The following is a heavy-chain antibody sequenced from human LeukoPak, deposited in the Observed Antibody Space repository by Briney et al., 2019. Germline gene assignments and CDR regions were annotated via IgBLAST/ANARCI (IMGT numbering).Heavy chain of an antibody. CDR1: GGSISSGSYY. J-gene: IGHJ6*03. Sequence: PSETLSLTCTVSGGSISSGSYYWSWIRQPTGKGLEWIGRIYTSGSTNYNPSLKSRVTISVDTSKNQFSLKLSSVTAADTAVYYCARHIQLERHYYYYYMDVWGKGTTVTISS. D-gene: IGHD1-1*01. CDR2: IYTSGST. CDR3: ARHIQLERHYYYYYMDV. V-gene: IGHV4-61*02.